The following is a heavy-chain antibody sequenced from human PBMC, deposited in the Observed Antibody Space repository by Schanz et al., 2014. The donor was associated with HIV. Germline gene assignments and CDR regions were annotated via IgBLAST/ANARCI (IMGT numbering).Heavy chain of an antibody. Sequence: EVQLLDSGGGLVQPGGSLRLSCAASGFTFSSYTMTWVRQAPGKGLEWVSGIGGSRGRSYYADSVNGRFTISRDNSKNTLYLQMTTLRTEDTAVYYCARGTAYDYVDYWGQGTLVTVSS. CDR1: GFTFSSYT. J-gene: IGHJ4*02. V-gene: IGHV3-23*01. CDR3: ARGTAYDYVDY. CDR2: IGGSRGRS. D-gene: IGHD5-12*01.